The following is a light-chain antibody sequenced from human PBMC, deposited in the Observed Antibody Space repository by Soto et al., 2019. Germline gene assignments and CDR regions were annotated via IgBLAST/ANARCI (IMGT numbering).Light chain of an antibody. CDR3: SSYTSSSTLEGV. J-gene: IGLJ2*01. Sequence: QSALTQPASVSGSPGQSITISCTGTSSDVGGYNYVSWYQQHPGKAPKLMIYEVSNRPSGVSNRFSGSKSSNTASLTISGLQAEDEADYYCSSYTSSSTLEGVFGGGTKVTVL. CDR1: SSDVGGYNY. V-gene: IGLV2-14*01. CDR2: EVS.